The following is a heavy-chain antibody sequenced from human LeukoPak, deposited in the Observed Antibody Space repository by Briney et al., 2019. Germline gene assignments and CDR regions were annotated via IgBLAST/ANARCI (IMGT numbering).Heavy chain of an antibody. CDR1: GFTFSGYG. J-gene: IGHJ4*02. D-gene: IGHD6-19*01. V-gene: IGHV3-33*01. Sequence: GRSLRLSCAASGFTFSGYGMHWVRQAPGKGLEWVAVIWYDGSNKYYADSVKGRFTISRDNSKNTLYLQMNSLRAEDTAVYYCARDSSGWYLIDYWGQGTLVTVPS. CDR2: IWYDGSNK. CDR3: ARDSSGWYLIDY.